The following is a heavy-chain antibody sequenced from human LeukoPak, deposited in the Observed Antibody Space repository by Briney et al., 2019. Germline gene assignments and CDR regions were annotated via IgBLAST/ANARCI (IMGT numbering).Heavy chain of an antibody. V-gene: IGHV1-8*01. Sequence: GASVKVSCKASGFTFTSYDINWVRQASGQGLEWMGWMNPNNGNTGYAQKFQGRVIMTRDTSISTAYMELRGLRSEDTAVYYCVRDGEGAAISVNYWFDPWGQGTLVTVSS. CDR1: GFTFTSYD. CDR3: VRDGEGAAISVNYWFDP. D-gene: IGHD2-2*02. J-gene: IGHJ5*02. CDR2: MNPNNGNT.